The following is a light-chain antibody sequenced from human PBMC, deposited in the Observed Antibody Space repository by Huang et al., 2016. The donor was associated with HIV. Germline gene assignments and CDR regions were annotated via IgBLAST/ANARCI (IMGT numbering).Light chain of an antibody. CDR3: QQYNNWPPT. V-gene: IGKV3-15*01. J-gene: IGKJ1*01. CDR1: QSVSSD. CDR2: GAS. Sequence: EIVMTQSPATLSVSPGERATLSCRASQSVSSDLAWYQQKPGQPPRLLIFGASTRATGVPAGFSGSGSGTEFTLTISSLQSEGFAVYYCQQYNNWPPTFGQGTKVEIK.